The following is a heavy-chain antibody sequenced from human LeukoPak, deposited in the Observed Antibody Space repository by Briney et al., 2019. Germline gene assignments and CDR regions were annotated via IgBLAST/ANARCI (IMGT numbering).Heavy chain of an antibody. CDR2: IYYSGST. J-gene: IGHJ5*02. V-gene: IGHV4-59*01. CDR3: ARSTYYYVSSDYKAPAWFDP. Sequence: SETLSLTCTESGGSISSYYWSWIRQRPGKGLEWSGYIYYSGSTNYNPSLTSRATISVDMSKNQFSLMLNSITAAATAVPYCARSTYYYVSSDYKAPAWFDPWGQGTLVTVSS. CDR1: GGSISSYY. D-gene: IGHD3-22*01.